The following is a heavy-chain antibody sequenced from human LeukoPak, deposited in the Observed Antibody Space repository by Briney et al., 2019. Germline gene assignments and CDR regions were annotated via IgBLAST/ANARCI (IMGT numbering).Heavy chain of an antibody. CDR3: AKPPGRSKNRHWEFES. CDR1: GFDFSDYV. CDR2: ISFTGDKT. D-gene: IGHD2-15*01. Sequence: GGSLRLSCAASGFDFSDYVMTWVRQASGKGLEWVAGISFTGDKTYYSESVEGRFTISRDNSRTTLYLQMDSLRAEDTALFYCAKPPGRSKNRHWEFESWGQGTMVTVSS. V-gene: IGHV3-23*01. J-gene: IGHJ4*02.